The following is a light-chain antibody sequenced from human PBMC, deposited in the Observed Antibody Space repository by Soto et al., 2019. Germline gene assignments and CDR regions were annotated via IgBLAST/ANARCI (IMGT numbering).Light chain of an antibody. Sequence: LTQPASVSGSPGQSITISCTGTSSDVGAYKYVSWHQQHPGKAPKLMIYDVSDRPSGVSDRFSGSKSGNTASLTISGLQAEDEADYYCSSYTGGSTSYVFGTGTKVTVL. CDR2: DVS. CDR3: SSYTGGSTSYV. V-gene: IGLV2-14*03. CDR1: SSDVGAYKY. J-gene: IGLJ1*01.